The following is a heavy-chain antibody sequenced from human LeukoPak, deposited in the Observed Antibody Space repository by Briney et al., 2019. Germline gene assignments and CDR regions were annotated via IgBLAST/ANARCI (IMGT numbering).Heavy chain of an antibody. V-gene: IGHV1-18*01. J-gene: IGHJ5*01. CDR1: TSR. D-gene: IGHD3-22*01. CDR3: ARDLWNFYDDSGYNRDFDS. Sequence: ASVKVSCKATSRIRWGRQAPGQGPEWMGWIGTYGGDTYYAQKFQGRITVTTDTSTNTVYMELRNLRSDDTAVYYCARDLWNFYDDSGYNRDFDSWGQGTLVTVSS. CDR2: IGTYGGDT.